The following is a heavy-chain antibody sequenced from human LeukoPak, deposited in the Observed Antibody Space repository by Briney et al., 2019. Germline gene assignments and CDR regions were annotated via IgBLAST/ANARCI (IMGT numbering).Heavy chain of an antibody. CDR3: ARDQGELDY. V-gene: IGHV4-59*12. CDR2: IYYSGST. Sequence: PSETLSLTCTVSGGSISSYYWSWIRQPPGKGLEWIGYIYYSGSTNYNPSLKSRVTISVDTSKNQFSLKLSSVTAADTAAYYCARDQGELDYWGQGTLVTVSS. D-gene: IGHD1-26*01. CDR1: GGSISSYY. J-gene: IGHJ4*02.